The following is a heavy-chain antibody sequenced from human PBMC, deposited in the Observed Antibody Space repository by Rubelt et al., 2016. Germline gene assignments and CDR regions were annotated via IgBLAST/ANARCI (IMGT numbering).Heavy chain of an antibody. CDR3: AATMVRGARVDV. Sequence: QVQLQESGPGLVKPSETLSLTCTVSGGSISSYYWSWIRQPPGKGLEWIGYIYYSGSTNYNPSLKSRVTISVDTSKNQFSLKLSSVTAADTAVYYCAATMVRGARVDVWGQGTTVTVSS. D-gene: IGHD3-10*01. CDR2: IYYSGST. J-gene: IGHJ6*02. CDR1: GGSISSYY. V-gene: IGHV4-59*01.